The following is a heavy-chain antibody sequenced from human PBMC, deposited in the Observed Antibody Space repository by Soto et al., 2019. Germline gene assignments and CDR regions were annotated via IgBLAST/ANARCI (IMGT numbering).Heavy chain of an antibody. V-gene: IGHV1-18*01. CDR2: ISGYNGNT. Sequence: QVQLVQSGTEVKKPGASVKVSCKASGYTFTSYGISWVRKAPGQGPEWMGWISGYNGNTHYAQKFRGKVTMTTDTSTSTAYMELRSLRSDDTAVYYCAKADSNYAGRFSYYYMDVWGNGTLVTVSS. CDR1: GYTFTSYG. D-gene: IGHD4-4*01. J-gene: IGHJ6*03. CDR3: AKADSNYAGRFSYYYMDV.